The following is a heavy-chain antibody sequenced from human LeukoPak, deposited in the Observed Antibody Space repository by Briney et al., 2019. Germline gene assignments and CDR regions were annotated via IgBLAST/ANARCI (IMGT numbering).Heavy chain of an antibody. D-gene: IGHD6-19*01. J-gene: IGHJ4*02. Sequence: PSETLSLTCTVSGDSISSYYWSWIRQPPGKGLVWLGYVYYSGSTNYNPSLESRVTISVDTSKNQFSLKLSSVTAADTAVYYCAREYSSGWSGTGYWGQGTLVTVSS. CDR3: AREYSSGWSGTGY. CDR2: VYYSGST. V-gene: IGHV4-59*01. CDR1: GDSISSYY.